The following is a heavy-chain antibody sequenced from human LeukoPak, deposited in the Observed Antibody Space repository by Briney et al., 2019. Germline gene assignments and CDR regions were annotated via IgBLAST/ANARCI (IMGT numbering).Heavy chain of an antibody. J-gene: IGHJ4*02. V-gene: IGHV3-7*03. D-gene: IGHD3-10*01. CDR2: IKEDGTET. CDR3: AKGRTYYYFGY. CDR1: GFTFSRYW. Sequence: PGGSLRLSCAASGFTFSRYWMSWVRQAPGKGLEWVANIKEDGTETYYVDSMKGRFTISRDNAKNSLYLQMNSLRAEDTAFYYCAKGRTYYYFGYWGQGTLVAVSS.